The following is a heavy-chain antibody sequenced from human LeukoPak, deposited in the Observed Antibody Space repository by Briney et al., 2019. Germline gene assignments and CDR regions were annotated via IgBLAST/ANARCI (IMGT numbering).Heavy chain of an antibody. CDR2: ISSSSRYI. CDR3: AKDSSSSNPYYGMDV. Sequence: GGSLRLSCAVSGFTFSSYRMNWVRQAPGKGLEWVSSISSSSRYIYYEDSVKGRFTISRDNAKNSLYLQMNSLRAEDTAVYYCAKDSSSSNPYYGMDVWGQGTTVTVSS. V-gene: IGHV3-21*01. CDR1: GFTFSSYR. J-gene: IGHJ6*02. D-gene: IGHD6-6*01.